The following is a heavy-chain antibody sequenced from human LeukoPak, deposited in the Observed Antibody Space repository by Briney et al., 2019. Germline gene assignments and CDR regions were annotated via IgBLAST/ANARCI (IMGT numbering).Heavy chain of an antibody. CDR3: ARFSGSSNFDY. V-gene: IGHV1-2*02. J-gene: IGHJ4*02. CDR2: IYPNNGGT. Sequence: GASVKVSCKASGYTFTSYGISWVRQAPGQGLEWMGWIYPNNGGTNYAQNFQGRVTMTRDTSMSTAYMELSSLRSDDTAVYYCARFSGSSNFDYWGQGTLVTVSS. CDR1: GYTFTSYG. D-gene: IGHD1-26*01.